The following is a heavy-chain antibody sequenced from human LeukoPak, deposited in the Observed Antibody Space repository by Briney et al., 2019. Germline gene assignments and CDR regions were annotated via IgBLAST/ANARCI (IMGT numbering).Heavy chain of an antibody. CDR1: GGSISSYY. D-gene: IGHD2-2*01. J-gene: IGHJ3*02. CDR3: ASSGVVPAADDAFDI. Sequence: PSETLSLTCTVSGGSISSYYWSWIRQPPGKGLEWIGYIYHSGSTYYNPSLKSRVTISVDRSKNQFSLKLSSVTAADTAVYYCASSGVVPAADDAFDIWGQGTMVTVSS. V-gene: IGHV4-59*12. CDR2: IYHSGST.